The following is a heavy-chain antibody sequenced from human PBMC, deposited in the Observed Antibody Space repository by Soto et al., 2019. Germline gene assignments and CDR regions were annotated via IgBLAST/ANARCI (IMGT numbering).Heavy chain of an antibody. J-gene: IGHJ4*02. CDR1: GGTFRNHV. CDR3: ARDLEFRDGNISHLDY. V-gene: IGHV1-69*01. CDR2: IIPIIGTP. D-gene: IGHD3-16*01. Sequence: QVQLVQSGAEVKKPGSSVKVSCKASGGTFRNHVFNWVRQAPGQGLEWMGGIIPIIGTPNYAQKFQGRVTITADASTNTVYLDVSSLRSQDTAIYYCARDLEFRDGNISHLDYGGQGTLVTVSS.